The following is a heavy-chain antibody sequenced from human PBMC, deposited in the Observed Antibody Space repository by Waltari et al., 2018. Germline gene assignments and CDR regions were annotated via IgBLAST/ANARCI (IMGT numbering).Heavy chain of an antibody. CDR1: GFTFSHNW. Sequence: EVQLVESGGGLVQPGGSLRLSWAASGFTFSHNWMTWVRQAPGKGLEWVANINQDGSEKYSVESVKGRFTISRDNAKNSLYLQLNSLRADDTAVYYCTRGGDDSSWYWRNWGQGTLVTVSS. CDR2: INQDGSEK. V-gene: IGHV3-7*01. D-gene: IGHD6-13*01. J-gene: IGHJ4*02. CDR3: TRGGDDSSWYWRN.